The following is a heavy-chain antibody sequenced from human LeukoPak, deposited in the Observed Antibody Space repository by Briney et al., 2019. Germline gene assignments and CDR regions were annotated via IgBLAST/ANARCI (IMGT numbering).Heavy chain of an antibody. J-gene: IGHJ5*01. CDR3: AREKFDS. CDR1: GFAFSNFA. Sequence: PGRSLRLSCAASGFAFSNFAMNWVRQASGKGLEWVAVVSYEGTIKYYTDSAKGRFTISRDNSNNVISLQMNNLTTEDTATYYCAREKFDSWGQGTLVTVSS. CDR2: VSYEGTIK. V-gene: IGHV3-30*14.